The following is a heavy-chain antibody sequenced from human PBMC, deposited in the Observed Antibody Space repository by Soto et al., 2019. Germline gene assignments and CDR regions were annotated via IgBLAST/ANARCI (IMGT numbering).Heavy chain of an antibody. J-gene: IGHJ1*01. CDR2: IYSSGGT. CDR3: ARDGYGYDH. V-gene: IGHV4-61*01. Sequence: QVQLQESGPGLVKPAETLSLTGSVSGGSISSGSYYWTWIRQPPGKGLEWIGYIYSSGGTSYNPSLKSRGTISVYTSKSQFSLTLSSVTAAATAVYYCARDGYGYDHWGQGTLVTFSS. D-gene: IGHD5-12*01. CDR1: GGSISSGSYY.